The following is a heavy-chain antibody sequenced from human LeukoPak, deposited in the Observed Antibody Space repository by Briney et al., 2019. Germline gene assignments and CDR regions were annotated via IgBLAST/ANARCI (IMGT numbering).Heavy chain of an antibody. J-gene: IGHJ4*02. Sequence: GGSLRLSCAAFGFTFSSYSMNWVRQAPGKGLEWVSYISSSSSTIYYADSVKGRFTLSRDNAKNSLYLQMNSLRAEDTAVYYCARDLTTVTTYGTFDYWGQGTLVTVSS. D-gene: IGHD4-17*01. V-gene: IGHV3-48*01. CDR1: GFTFSSYS. CDR2: ISSSSSTI. CDR3: ARDLTTVTTYGTFDY.